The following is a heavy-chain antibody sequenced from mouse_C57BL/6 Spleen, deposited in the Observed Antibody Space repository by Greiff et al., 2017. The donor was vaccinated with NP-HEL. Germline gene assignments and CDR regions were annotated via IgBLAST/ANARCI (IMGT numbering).Heavy chain of an antibody. CDR1: GFTFSSYA. V-gene: IGHV5-4*01. D-gene: IGHD2-3*01. J-gene: IGHJ2*01. CDR2: ISDGGSYT. CDR3: ARDRGGYYDYFDY. Sequence: EVQLVESGGGLVKPGGSLKLSCAASGFTFSSYAMSWVRQTPVKRLEWVATISDGGSYTYYPDNVKGRFTISRDNAKNNLYLQMSHLKSEDTAMYYCARDRGGYYDYFDYWGQGTTRTVPS.